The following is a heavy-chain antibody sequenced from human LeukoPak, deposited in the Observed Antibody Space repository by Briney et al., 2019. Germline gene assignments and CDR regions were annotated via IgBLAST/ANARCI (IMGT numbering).Heavy chain of an antibody. J-gene: IGHJ4*02. Sequence: GGTLRLSCVASGFTFSRHGMNWVRQAPGKGLEWVSGISPSGDIKYYIDSVKGRFTVTRDNSKNTLYLQINSLRDDDTAVYYCAKDDAWIQFNDWGQGTLVTVSS. V-gene: IGHV3-23*01. CDR1: GFTFSRHG. D-gene: IGHD5-24*01. CDR3: AKDDAWIQFND. CDR2: ISPSGDIK.